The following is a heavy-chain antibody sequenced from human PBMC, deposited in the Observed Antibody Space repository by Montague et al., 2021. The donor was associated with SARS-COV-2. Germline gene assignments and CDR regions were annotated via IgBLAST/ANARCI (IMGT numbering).Heavy chain of an antibody. CDR1: GGSISSSSYY. J-gene: IGHJ4*02. CDR3: ARQRRGGLVSTPRFFDY. Sequence: SETLSLTCTVSGGSISSSSYYWGWIRQPPGKGLEWIGGIYYSGSTYYXPSLKSRVTISVDTSKNQFSLKLSSVTAADTAVYYCARQRRGGLVSTPRFFDYWGQGTLVTVSS. D-gene: IGHD6-19*01. V-gene: IGHV4-39*01. CDR2: IYYSGST.